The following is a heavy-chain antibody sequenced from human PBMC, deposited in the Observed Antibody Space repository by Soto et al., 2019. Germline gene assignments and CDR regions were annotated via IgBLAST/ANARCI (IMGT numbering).Heavy chain of an antibody. V-gene: IGHV4-59*01. J-gene: IGHJ5*02. CDR1: GVSITSYF. CDR3: ATRITVFGLLIPPFDP. Sequence: SETLSLTCTVSGVSITSYFWSWIRQTPGKGLDWIGSISFSGATYSNPSLKGRAALSVDTSENHLSLTLNSVTAADTAIYYCATRITVFGLLIPPFDPWGQGTQVTVSS. CDR2: ISFSGAT. D-gene: IGHD3-3*01.